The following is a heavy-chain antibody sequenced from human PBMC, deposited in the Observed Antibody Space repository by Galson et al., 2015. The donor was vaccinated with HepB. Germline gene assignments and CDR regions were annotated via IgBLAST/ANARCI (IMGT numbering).Heavy chain of an antibody. CDR3: AREVGMATNNFDY. J-gene: IGHJ4*02. V-gene: IGHV1-18*01. CDR2: ISAYNGNT. Sequence: SVKVSCKASGGTFSSYTISWVRQAPGQGLEWMGWISAYNGNTNYAQKLQGRVTMTTDTSTSTAYMELRSLRSDDTAVYYCAREVGMATNNFDYWGQGTLVTVSS. D-gene: IGHD5-24*01. CDR1: GGTFSSYT.